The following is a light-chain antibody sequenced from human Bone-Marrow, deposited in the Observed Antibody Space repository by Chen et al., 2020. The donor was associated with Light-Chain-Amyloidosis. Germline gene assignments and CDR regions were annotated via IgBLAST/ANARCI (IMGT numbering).Light chain of an antibody. CDR3: QSADSSGTYEVI. Sequence: SYAPTQPPSASASPRQTARTPCPGADLPTKYAYWYQQEPGQAPVLVIHRDTERPSGISERFSGSSSGTTATLTISGVQAEDEADYHCQSADSSGTYEVIFGGGTKLTVL. CDR2: RDT. CDR1: DLPTKY. J-gene: IGLJ2*01. V-gene: IGLV3-25*03.